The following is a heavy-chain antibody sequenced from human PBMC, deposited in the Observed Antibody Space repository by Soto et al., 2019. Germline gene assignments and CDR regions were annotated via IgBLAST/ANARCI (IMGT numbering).Heavy chain of an antibody. J-gene: IGHJ5*02. Sequence: SETLSLTCSFSGDSVTSHYLTWIRQSPEKGLEWIGYMHYTGFSHYNPSLKSRVTISVDRSESQFTLHLTSVTVADTAVYFCAREAFGGGYTSGWFDPWGQGHLVTVSS. CDR1: GDSVTSHY. D-gene: IGHD5-12*01. CDR3: AREAFGGGYTSGWFDP. V-gene: IGHV4-59*02. CDR2: MHYTGFS.